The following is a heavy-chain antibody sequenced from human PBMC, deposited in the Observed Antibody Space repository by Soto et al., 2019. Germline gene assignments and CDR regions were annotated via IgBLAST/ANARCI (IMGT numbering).Heavy chain of an antibody. J-gene: IGHJ3*01. Sequence: QVHLVQSGAEMKKPGASVTVSCRASVYTFTGYYIHWVRQVPGQGLEWMGWINPNSGGANIAQKFQGWVTMTRDTSTTTTYMELSSLRSNDTAVYYCARDYYAASASYRLEFWGQGTMVTVAA. D-gene: IGHD3-10*01. CDR2: INPNSGGA. CDR1: VYTFTGYY. V-gene: IGHV1-2*04. CDR3: ARDYYAASASYRLEF.